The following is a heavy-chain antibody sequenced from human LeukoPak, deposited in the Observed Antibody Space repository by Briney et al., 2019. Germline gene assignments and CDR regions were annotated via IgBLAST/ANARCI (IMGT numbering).Heavy chain of an antibody. V-gene: IGHV3-21*01. Sequence: GGSLRLSCAASGFTFSSYSMNWVRQAPGKGLEWVSSISSSSSYIYYADSVKGRFTISRDNAKNSLYLQMNSLRAEDTAVYYCARLAEGGFGEPFDHWGQGTLVTVSS. CDR3: ARLAEGGFGEPFDH. CDR2: ISSSSSYI. J-gene: IGHJ4*02. D-gene: IGHD3-10*01. CDR1: GFTFSSYS.